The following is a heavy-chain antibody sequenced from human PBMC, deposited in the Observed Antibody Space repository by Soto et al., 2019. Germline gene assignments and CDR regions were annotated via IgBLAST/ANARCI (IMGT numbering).Heavy chain of an antibody. J-gene: IGHJ4*02. CDR1: GESFSGYY. D-gene: IGHD3-22*01. Sequence: PSETLSLTCAVSGESFSGYYWSWIRQPPGKGLEWIGQIFHGGGTNYSPSLKSRVTISVDTSKNQFSLVLTSVTAADTAVYYCARPHYDSNTFYSFFDYWGQGTLVTVSS. V-gene: IGHV4-34*12. CDR2: IFHGGGT. CDR3: ARPHYDSNTFYSFFDY.